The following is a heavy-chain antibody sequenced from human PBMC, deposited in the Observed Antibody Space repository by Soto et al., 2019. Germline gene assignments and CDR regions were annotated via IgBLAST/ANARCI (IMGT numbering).Heavy chain of an antibody. CDR1: GFTFSSYA. Sequence: SLRLSCAASGFTFSSYAMSWVRQAPGKGLEWVSAISGSGGSTYYADSVKGRFTISRDNSKNTLYLQMNSLRAEDTAVYYCAKDPAPRPSSYCSGGSCYSGGYYYYGMDVWGQGTTVTVSS. CDR2: ISGSGGST. J-gene: IGHJ6*02. CDR3: AKDPAPRPSSYCSGGSCYSGGYYYYGMDV. D-gene: IGHD2-15*01. V-gene: IGHV3-23*01.